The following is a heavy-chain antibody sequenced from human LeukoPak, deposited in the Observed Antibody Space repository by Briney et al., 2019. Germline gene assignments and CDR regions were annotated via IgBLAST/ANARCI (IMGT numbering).Heavy chain of an antibody. CDR1: GGSISSYY. Sequence: SETLSLTCTVSGGSISSYYWSWIRQPPGKGLEWIGYIYYSGSTNYNPSLKSRVTISVDTSKNQFSLKLSSVTAADTAVYYCASSQYSGSPMGDYWGQGTLVTVSS. V-gene: IGHV4-59*01. D-gene: IGHD1-26*01. J-gene: IGHJ4*02. CDR3: ASSQYSGSPMGDY. CDR2: IYYSGST.